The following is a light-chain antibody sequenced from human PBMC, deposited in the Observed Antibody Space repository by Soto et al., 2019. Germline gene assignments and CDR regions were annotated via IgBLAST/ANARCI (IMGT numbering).Light chain of an antibody. Sequence: EIVLTQSPGTLSLSPGERATLSCRVSQSVRNRYLAWYQQKPGQAPRLLLYDASSRPSGIPDRFTGSGAGTEFTLSISRLAPQDFAVYYCQDYGTSPYPFGQGTKLEIK. CDR2: DAS. CDR1: QSVRNRY. CDR3: QDYGTSPYP. J-gene: IGKJ2*01. V-gene: IGKV3-20*01.